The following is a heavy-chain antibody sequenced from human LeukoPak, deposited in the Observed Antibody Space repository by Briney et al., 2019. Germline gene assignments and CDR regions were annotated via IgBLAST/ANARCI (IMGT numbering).Heavy chain of an antibody. J-gene: IGHJ5*02. V-gene: IGHV3-23*01. CDR3: AKDAGYCSGGSCYLDWFDP. CDR1: GFTFNSYA. CDR2: ISGSGGST. Sequence: PGGSLRLSCAASGFTFNSYAMSWVRPAPGKGLDCVSAISGSGGSTYYADSVKGRFTISRDNSKNTLYLQMNSLRAEDTAVYYCAKDAGYCSGGSCYLDWFDPWGQGTLVTVSS. D-gene: IGHD2-15*01.